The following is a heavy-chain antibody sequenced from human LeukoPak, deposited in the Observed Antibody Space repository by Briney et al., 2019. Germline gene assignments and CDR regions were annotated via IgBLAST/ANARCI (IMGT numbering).Heavy chain of an antibody. CDR1: GGSISRSSYY. J-gene: IGHJ3*02. CDR3: ASVDYYDSSGYYPAGAFDI. CDR2: IYDSGST. D-gene: IGHD3-22*01. Sequence: SETLSLTCTVSGGSISRSSYYWGSIRQPPGKGLERIGSIYDSGSTYYNPSLKSRVTISVDTSKNQFSLKLSSVTAADTAVYYCASVDYYDSSGYYPAGAFDIWGQGRMVTVSS. V-gene: IGHV4-39*01.